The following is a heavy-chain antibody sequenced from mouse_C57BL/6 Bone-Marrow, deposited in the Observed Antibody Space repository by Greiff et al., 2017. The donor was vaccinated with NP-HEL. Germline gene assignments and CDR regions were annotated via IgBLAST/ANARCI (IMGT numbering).Heavy chain of an antibody. CDR3: ARYIWGLRRGDYYAMDY. J-gene: IGHJ4*01. CDR1: GFTFTDYY. D-gene: IGHD2-4*01. CDR2: IRNKANGYTT. V-gene: IGHV7-3*01. Sequence: EVKLMESGGGLVQPGGSLSLSCAASGFTFTDYYMSWVRQPPGKALEWLGFIRNKANGYTTEYSASVKGRFTISRDNSQSILYLQMNALRAEDSATYYCARYIWGLRRGDYYAMDYWGQGTSVTVSS.